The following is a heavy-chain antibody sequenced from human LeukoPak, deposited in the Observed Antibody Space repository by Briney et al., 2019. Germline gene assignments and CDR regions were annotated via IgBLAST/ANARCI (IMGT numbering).Heavy chain of an antibody. CDR1: GFTFSSYG. CDR2: IWFDGSNK. V-gene: IGHV3-33*01. D-gene: IGHD3-16*01. J-gene: IGHJ4*02. Sequence: PGGSLSLSCAASGFTFSSYGMHWVRKAPGTGMEWVAVIWFDGSNKYYADPVKSRFTISTDNSKNALNLQMNSLGAEDTAVYYCARARGTTPNYFDSWGQGTLVTVSS. CDR3: ARARGTTPNYFDS.